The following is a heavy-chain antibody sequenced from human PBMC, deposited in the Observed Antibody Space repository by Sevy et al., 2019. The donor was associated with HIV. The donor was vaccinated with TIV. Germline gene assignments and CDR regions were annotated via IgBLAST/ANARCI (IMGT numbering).Heavy chain of an antibody. D-gene: IGHD3-10*01. CDR1: GFNFNKYG. CDR2: IKGDGSEK. CDR3: VRAGAFGTYDS. J-gene: IGHJ4*02. V-gene: IGHV3-7*01. Sequence: GGSLRLSCAASGFNFNKYGMRWVRQAPGNGLEYVASIKGDGSEKYYMDSVKGRFTISRDNAENSVYLQMNSLRAEDTAVYHCVRAGAFGTYDSSGQGTMVTVSS.